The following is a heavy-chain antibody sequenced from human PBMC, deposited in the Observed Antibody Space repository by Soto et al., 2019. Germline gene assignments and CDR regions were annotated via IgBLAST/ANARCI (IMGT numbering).Heavy chain of an antibody. Sequence: LXLXCTLSGASLHNXGYYWALIRQNPGKGLEWIGYIYYTWVTYYNPSLGSRVNISVDTSKNQFSLELTSVTAADTDVYYCARDGSSTANWLDPWGQGLLGTVSS. CDR3: ARDGSSTANWLDP. CDR1: GASLHNXGYY. V-gene: IGHV4-31*03. D-gene: IGHD2-2*01. J-gene: IGHJ5*02. CDR2: IYYTWVT.